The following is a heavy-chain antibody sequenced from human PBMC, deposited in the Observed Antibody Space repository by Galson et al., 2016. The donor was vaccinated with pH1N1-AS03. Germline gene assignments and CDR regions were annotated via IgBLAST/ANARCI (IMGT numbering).Heavy chain of an antibody. V-gene: IGHV3-64D*06. D-gene: IGHD1-1*01. CDR3: VKNWQYDN. Sequence: SLRLSCAASGFIFSDCVMHWVRQAPGKGLEYVSAIRNDGVTTYYADSVKGRFTISRDNSKNTLYLQMSSLKTDDTAVYYCVKNWQYDNWGQGTLVTVSS. CDR2: IRNDGVTT. J-gene: IGHJ4*02. CDR1: GFIFSDCV.